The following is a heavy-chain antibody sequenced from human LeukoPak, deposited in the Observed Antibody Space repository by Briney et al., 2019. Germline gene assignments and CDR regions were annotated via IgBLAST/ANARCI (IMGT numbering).Heavy chain of an antibody. CDR3: ALKAPYSPEHTQH. J-gene: IGHJ1*01. Sequence: PSETLSLTCTVSGGPITVYYWSWIRQPPGKGLEWIGYIYHSGTTNYNPSLKSRVAISADTSKNQLSLKLTSVTPADTAMYYCALKAPYSPEHTQHWGQGTLVTVSS. V-gene: IGHV4-59*01. D-gene: IGHD1-14*01. CDR2: IYHSGTT. CDR1: GGPITVYY.